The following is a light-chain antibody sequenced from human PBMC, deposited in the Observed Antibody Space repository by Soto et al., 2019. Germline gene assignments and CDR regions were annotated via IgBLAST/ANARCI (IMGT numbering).Light chain of an antibody. V-gene: IGKV1-5*01. CDR1: QSISGW. CDR3: QQYSGYSLFT. J-gene: IGKJ3*01. Sequence: DIQMTQSPSTLSASVGDRVTITCRASQSISGWLAWYQQRPGKAPKLLIYDASSLESGVPSRFSSSGSGTEFTLTIGGLQPDDFATYYCQQYSGYSLFTFGPGTIVDIK. CDR2: DAS.